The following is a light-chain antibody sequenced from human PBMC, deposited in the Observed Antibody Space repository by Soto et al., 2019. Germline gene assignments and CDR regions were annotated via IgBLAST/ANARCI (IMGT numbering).Light chain of an antibody. CDR1: QSVSGSY. CDR3: QQYGSSPRT. V-gene: IGKV3-20*01. J-gene: IGKJ1*01. Sequence: IVLTQSPGTLSLSPGDRATLSCRASQSVSGSYLAWYQQKPGLAPRLLIYGASIRATGIPDRFSGSGSGPDFTLTISRLEPEDFAVYYSQQYGSSPRTFGQGTKVEIK. CDR2: GAS.